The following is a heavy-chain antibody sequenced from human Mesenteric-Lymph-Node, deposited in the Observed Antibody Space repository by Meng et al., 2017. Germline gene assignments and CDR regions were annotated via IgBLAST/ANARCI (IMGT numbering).Heavy chain of an antibody. V-gene: IGHV3-33*08. CDR2: IWYDGSNK. J-gene: IGHJ6*02. CDR3: ARDWGAAGTLGYSYYGMDV. CDR1: GFTFSSYA. Sequence: GGSLRLSCAASGFTFSSYAMHWVRQAPGKGLEWVAVIWYDGSNKYYADSVKGRFTISRDNSKNTLYLQMNSLRAADTAVYYCARDWGAAGTLGYSYYGMDVWGQGTMVTVSS. D-gene: IGHD6-13*01.